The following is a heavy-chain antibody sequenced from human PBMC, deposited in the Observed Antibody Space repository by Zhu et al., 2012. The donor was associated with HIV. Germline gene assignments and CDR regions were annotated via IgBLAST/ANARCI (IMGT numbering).Heavy chain of an antibody. V-gene: IGHV4-39*01. D-gene: IGHD3-10*01. CDR2: IYYSGNT. J-gene: IGHJ4*02. Sequence: QVQLQESGPGLVKPSETLSLTCTVSGGSISRDNNYWGWIRQPPGKGLEWIVSIYYSGNTYYNPSLKSRVTISVDTSKNQFSLKLSSVTAADTAIYYCAYVYFMLRGELFDNWGQGTLVTVSS. CDR1: GGSISRDNNY. CDR3: AYVYFMLRGELFDN.